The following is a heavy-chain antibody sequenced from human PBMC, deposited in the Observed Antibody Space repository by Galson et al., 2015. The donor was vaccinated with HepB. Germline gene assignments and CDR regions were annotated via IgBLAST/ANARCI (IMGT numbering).Heavy chain of an antibody. CDR1: GFTFSSYG. V-gene: IGHV3-30*18. CDR3: AKTVRPKLLWGRYFDY. D-gene: IGHD3-10*01. CDR2: ISYDGSNK. J-gene: IGHJ4*02. Sequence: SLRLSCAASGFTFSSYGMHWVRQAPGKGLEWVAVISYDGSNKYYADSVKGRFTISRDNSKNTLYLQMNSLRAEDTAVYYCAKTVRPKLLWGRYFDYWGQGTLVTVSS.